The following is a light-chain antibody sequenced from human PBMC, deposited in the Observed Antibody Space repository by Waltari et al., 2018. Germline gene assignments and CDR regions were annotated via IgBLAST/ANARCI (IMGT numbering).Light chain of an antibody. J-gene: IGLJ3*02. CDR1: SSNIGNNP. CDR3: ASWDDGLNGWV. Sequence: QSVLTQAPSASGTPGQRVIISCSGSSSNIGNNPVNWYQQVPGTAPKLLIFYNNERPSGAPQRLSGSKAGTSAALAISGLQAEDEADYYCASWDDGLNGWVFGGGTRLTVL. V-gene: IGLV1-44*01. CDR2: YNN.